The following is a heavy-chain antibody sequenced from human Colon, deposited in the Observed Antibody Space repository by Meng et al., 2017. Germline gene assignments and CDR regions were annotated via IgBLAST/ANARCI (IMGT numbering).Heavy chain of an antibody. D-gene: IGHD2-15*01. CDR3: ARAIGHCSGGSCYYGHYFDY. Sequence: LRLSCTVSGGSISSGSYYWSWIRQPAGKGLEWIGRIYTSGSTNYNPSLKSRVTISVDTSKNQFSLKLSSVTAADTAVYYCARAIGHCSGGSCYYGHYFDYWGQGTLVTVSS. CDR2: IYTSGST. V-gene: IGHV4-61*02. J-gene: IGHJ4*02. CDR1: GGSISSGSYY.